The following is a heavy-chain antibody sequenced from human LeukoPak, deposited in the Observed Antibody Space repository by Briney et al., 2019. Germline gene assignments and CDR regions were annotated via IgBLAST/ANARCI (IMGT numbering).Heavy chain of an antibody. CDR2: ISSSGSTI. J-gene: IGHJ4*02. V-gene: IGHV3-48*03. CDR3: ALGAPPY. CDR1: GFTFSNSE. Sequence: QPGGSLRLSCAASGFTFSNSEMNWVRQAPGKGLEWVSYISSSGSTIYYADSVKGRFTISRDNAKNSLYLQMNRLRAEDTAIYYCALGAPPYWSQGTLVTVSA.